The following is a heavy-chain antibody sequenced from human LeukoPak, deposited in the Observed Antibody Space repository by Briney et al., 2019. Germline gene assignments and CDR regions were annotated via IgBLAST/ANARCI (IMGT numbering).Heavy chain of an antibody. J-gene: IGHJ5*02. V-gene: IGHV3-23*01. CDR2: ISGSGGST. CDR1: GFTFSSYA. CDR3: AKDSGGWLNWFDP. Sequence: GGSLRLSCAASGFTFSSYAMSWVRQAPGKGREGVSAISGSGGSTYYADSVKGRFTISRDNCKNTLYVQMNSLRAEDTAVHYCAKDSGGWLNWFDPWGQGTLVTVSS. D-gene: IGHD6-19*01.